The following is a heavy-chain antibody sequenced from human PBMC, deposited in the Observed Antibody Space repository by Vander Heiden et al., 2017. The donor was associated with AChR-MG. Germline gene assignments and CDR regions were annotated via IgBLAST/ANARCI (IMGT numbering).Heavy chain of an antibody. D-gene: IGHD1-1*01. CDR2: INPNNGDT. V-gene: IGHV1-2*02. CDR1: GYTFTAYY. CDR3: ARVEPADRNN. Sequence: QVQMVQSGAEVKEPGASVKVSCKTSGYTFTAYYLHWVRQAPGQGPEWMGCINPNNGDTKYAQKFKGRVTMARDTSISTGYMELSRLTSDDTTMYYCARVEPADRNNWGQGTVVTVSS. J-gene: IGHJ4*02.